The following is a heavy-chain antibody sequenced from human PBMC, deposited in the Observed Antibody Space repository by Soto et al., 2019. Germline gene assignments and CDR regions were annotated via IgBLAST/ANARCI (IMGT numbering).Heavy chain of an antibody. J-gene: IGHJ4*02. CDR2: IYYSGST. CDR1: GGSISSSSYY. CDR3: ARQGGYEAARTKKVDY. Sequence: PSETLSLTGTVSGGSISSSSYYWGWIRQPPGKGLEWIGSIYYSGSTYYNPSLKSRVTISVDTSKNQFSLKLSSVTAADTAVYYCARQGGYEAARTKKVDYWGQGTLVTVSS. D-gene: IGHD6-6*01. V-gene: IGHV4-39*01.